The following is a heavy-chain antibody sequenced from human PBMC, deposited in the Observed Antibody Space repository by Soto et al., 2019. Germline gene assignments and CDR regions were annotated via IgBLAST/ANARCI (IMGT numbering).Heavy chain of an antibody. Sequence: ASVKVSCKASGYTFTSYDINWVRQATGQGLEWMGWMNPNSGNTGYAQKFQGRVTMTRNTSISTAYMELSSLRSEDTAVYYCARGFSGSWYIGKDYYGMDVWGQGTTVTVSS. D-gene: IGHD6-13*01. V-gene: IGHV1-8*01. J-gene: IGHJ6*02. CDR3: ARGFSGSWYIGKDYYGMDV. CDR2: MNPNSGNT. CDR1: GYTFTSYD.